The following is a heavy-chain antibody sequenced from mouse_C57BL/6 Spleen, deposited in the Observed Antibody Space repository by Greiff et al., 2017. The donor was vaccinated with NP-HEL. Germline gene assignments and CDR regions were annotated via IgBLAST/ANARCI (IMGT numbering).Heavy chain of an antibody. V-gene: IGHV1-81*01. CDR3: ARPYGSDYYFDY. Sequence: QVQLKQSGAELARPGASVKLSCKASGYTFTSYGISWVKQRTGQGLEWIGEIYPRSGNTYYNEKFKGKATLTADKSSSTAYMELRSLTSEDSAVYFCARPYGSDYYFDYWGQGTTLTVSS. CDR2: IYPRSGNT. J-gene: IGHJ2*01. CDR1: GYTFTSYG. D-gene: IGHD1-1*01.